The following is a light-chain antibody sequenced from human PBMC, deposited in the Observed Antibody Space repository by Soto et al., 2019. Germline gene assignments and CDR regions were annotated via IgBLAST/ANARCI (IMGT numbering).Light chain of an antibody. Sequence: DIQVTQSPSSLSSSVGDRVTITCRAIENVDTYVNWYQQIPGKAPSLLISAASTMQSGVPSRFRGSGSVTSFSLTSDSLQHVDFEVYYCHQTYSPPPTFGQGTKVEVK. J-gene: IGKJ1*01. V-gene: IGKV1-39*01. CDR1: ENVDTY. CDR3: HQTYSPPPT. CDR2: AAS.